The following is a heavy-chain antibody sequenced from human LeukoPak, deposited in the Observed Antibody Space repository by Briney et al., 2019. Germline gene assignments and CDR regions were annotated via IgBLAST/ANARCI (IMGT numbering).Heavy chain of an antibody. Sequence: ASVKVSCKASGYTFTSYYMHWVGQAPGQGLEWMGIINPSGGSTSYAQKFQGRVTMTRDMSTSTVYMGLSSLRSEDTAVYYCARDRSIAAAGSLDYWGQGTLVTVSS. D-gene: IGHD6-13*01. CDR1: GYTFTSYY. CDR2: INPSGGST. V-gene: IGHV1-46*01. CDR3: ARDRSIAAAGSLDY. J-gene: IGHJ4*02.